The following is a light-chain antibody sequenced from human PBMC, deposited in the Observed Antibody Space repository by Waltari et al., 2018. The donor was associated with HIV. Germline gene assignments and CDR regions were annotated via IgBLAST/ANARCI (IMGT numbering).Light chain of an antibody. J-gene: IGLJ2*01. Sequence: QSVLTQPPSASGTPGQSVPIPCSGTSPNIGTNSVYWYQQFPGTAPKLLIYRNNKRPSGVPDRFSGSKSGTSASLDISGLRSDDEAEYYCAAWDDTLTVVFGGGTKLTVL. V-gene: IGLV1-47*01. CDR1: SPNIGTNS. CDR3: AAWDDTLTVV. CDR2: RNN.